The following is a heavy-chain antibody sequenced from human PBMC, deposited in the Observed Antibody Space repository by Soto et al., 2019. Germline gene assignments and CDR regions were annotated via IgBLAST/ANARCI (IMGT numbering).Heavy chain of an antibody. J-gene: IGHJ4*02. CDR1: GFTFSSYW. D-gene: IGHD6-19*01. Sequence: PGGSLRLSCAASGFTFSSYWMSWVRQAPGKGLEWVANIKQDGSEKYYVDSVKGRFTISRDNAKNSLYLQMNSLRAEDTAVYYCARRTTGYSSGWYSKIQYYFDYWGQGTLVTVSS. CDR3: ARRTTGYSSGWYSKIQYYFDY. V-gene: IGHV3-7*01. CDR2: IKQDGSEK.